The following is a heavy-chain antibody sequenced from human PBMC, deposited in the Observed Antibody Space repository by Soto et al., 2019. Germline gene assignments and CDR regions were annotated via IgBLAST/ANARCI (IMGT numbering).Heavy chain of an antibody. Sequence: LRLSCAASGFTFDDYAMHWVRQAPGKGLEWVSGISWNSGSIGYADSVKGRFTISRDNAKNSLYLQMNSLRAEDTALYYCAKGIAAARGWFDPWGQGTLVTVSS. CDR2: ISWNSGSI. CDR3: AKGIAAARGWFDP. D-gene: IGHD6-13*01. CDR1: GFTFDDYA. J-gene: IGHJ5*02. V-gene: IGHV3-9*01.